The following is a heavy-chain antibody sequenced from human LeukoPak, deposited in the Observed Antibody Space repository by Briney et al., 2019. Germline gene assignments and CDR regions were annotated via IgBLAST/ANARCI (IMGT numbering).Heavy chain of an antibody. CDR3: AKDPPGGLGYFDY. CDR1: GFTFSSYW. J-gene: IGHJ4*02. Sequence: GGSLRLSCAASGFTFSSYWMSWVRQAPGKGLEWVSAISGSGGSTYYADSVKGRFTISRDDSKNTLYLQMNSLRAEDTAVYYCAKDPPGGLGYFDYWGQGTLVTVSS. V-gene: IGHV3-23*01. D-gene: IGHD3-16*01. CDR2: ISGSGGST.